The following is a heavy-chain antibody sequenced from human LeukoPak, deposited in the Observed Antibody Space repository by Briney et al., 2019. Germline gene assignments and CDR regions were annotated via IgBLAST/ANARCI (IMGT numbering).Heavy chain of an antibody. CDR1: GFTFSNYW. J-gene: IGHJ4*02. CDR2: INSDGSST. V-gene: IGHV3-74*01. Sequence: GGSLRLSCAASGFTFSNYWMHWVRQAPGKGLVWVSRINSDGSSTNYADSVQGRFTISRDNAKNTLYLQMSSLRAEDTALYYCARDSSTFRYYYDSSGYYYYWGQGTLVTVSS. CDR3: ARDSSTFRYYYDSSGYYYY. D-gene: IGHD3-22*01.